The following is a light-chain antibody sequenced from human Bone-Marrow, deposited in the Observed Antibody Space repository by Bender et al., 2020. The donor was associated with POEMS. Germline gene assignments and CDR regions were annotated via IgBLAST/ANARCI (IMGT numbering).Light chain of an antibody. CDR1: NSNIGTNA. J-gene: IGLJ2*01. CDR2: SDN. Sequence: QSVLTQPPSASGTPGQRVTISCSGSNSNIGTNAVNWYQQFPGTAPKLLIYSDNQRPSGVPDRFYSFKSGTSASLASSGLQSEDKAGYYCATWGDTFRSSGVFGGGTKRAVL. V-gene: IGLV1-44*01. CDR3: ATWGDTFRSSGV.